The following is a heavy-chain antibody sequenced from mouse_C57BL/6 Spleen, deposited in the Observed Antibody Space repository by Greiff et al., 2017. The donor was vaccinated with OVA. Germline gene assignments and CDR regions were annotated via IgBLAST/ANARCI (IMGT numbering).Heavy chain of an antibody. CDR3: ARTPYYFDY. CDR1: GFTFSSYG. V-gene: IGHV5-6*01. CDR2: ISSGGSYT. Sequence: EVHLVESGGDLVKPGGSLKLSCAASGFTFSSYGMSWVRQTPDKRLEWVATISSGGSYTYYPDSVKGRFTISRDNAKNTLYLQMSSLKSEDTAMYYCARTPYYFDYWGQGTTLTVSS. J-gene: IGHJ2*01.